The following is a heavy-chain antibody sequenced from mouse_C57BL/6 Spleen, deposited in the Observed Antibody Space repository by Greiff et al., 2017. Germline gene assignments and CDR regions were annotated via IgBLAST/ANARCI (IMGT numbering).Heavy chain of an antibody. D-gene: IGHD1-1*01. Sequence: EVKVEESGGGLVKPGGSLKLSCAASGFTFSSYAMSWVRQTPEKRLEWVATISDGGSYTYYPDNVKGRFTISRDNAKNNLYLQMSHLKSEDTAMYYCAREGTTVVADWYFDVWGTGTTVTVSS. J-gene: IGHJ1*03. CDR3: AREGTTVVADWYFDV. V-gene: IGHV5-4*01. CDR1: GFTFSSYA. CDR2: ISDGGSYT.